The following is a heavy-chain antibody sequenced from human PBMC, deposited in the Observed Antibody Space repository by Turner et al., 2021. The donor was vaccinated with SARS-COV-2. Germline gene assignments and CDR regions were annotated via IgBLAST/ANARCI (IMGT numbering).Heavy chain of an antibody. D-gene: IGHD1-7*01. V-gene: IGHV3-30*18. CDR3: AKEGAENYYFDC. CDR1: GFTFSSFD. Sequence: VQLVESGEDVGHPERSLGLPCAASGFTFSSFDIHGVRQAPGKGLESVAFMSFDGSNTHYTVSVKGRFTISIDSSKNTLYLQMASLRTEYTAVYYCAKEGAENYYFDCWGQGTLVTVSS. J-gene: IGHJ4*02. CDR2: MSFDGSNT.